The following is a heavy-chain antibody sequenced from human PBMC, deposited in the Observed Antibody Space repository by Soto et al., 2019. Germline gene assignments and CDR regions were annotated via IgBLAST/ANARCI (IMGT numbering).Heavy chain of an antibody. J-gene: IGHJ4*02. CDR2: ISYDGSNK. V-gene: IGHV3-30-3*01. CDR1: GFTFSSYA. Sequence: QVQLVESGGGVDQPGRSLRLSCAASGFTFSSYAMHWVRQAPGKGLEWVAVISYDGSNKYYADSVKGRFTISRDNSKNTLSLQMNSLRAEDTAVYYCAREGATYFDYWGQGTLVTVSS. CDR3: AREGATYFDY. D-gene: IGHD1-26*01.